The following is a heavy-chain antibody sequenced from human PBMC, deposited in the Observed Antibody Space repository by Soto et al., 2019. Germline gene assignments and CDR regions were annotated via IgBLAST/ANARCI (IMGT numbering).Heavy chain of an antibody. D-gene: IGHD2-2*01. CDR1: GFTFSSYA. J-gene: IGHJ4*02. Sequence: EVQLLESGGGLVQPGGSLRLSCAASGFTFSSYAMSWVRQAPGKGLEWVSAISGSGGRTYYADSVKGRFTIPRDNSKNTLYVQRNSLRAEDTAVYYCAIGWHQLFGWGQGTLVTVSS. CDR2: ISGSGGRT. CDR3: AIGWHQLFG. V-gene: IGHV3-23*01.